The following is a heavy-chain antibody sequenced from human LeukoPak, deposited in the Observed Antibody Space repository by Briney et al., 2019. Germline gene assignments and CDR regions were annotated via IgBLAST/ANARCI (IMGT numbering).Heavy chain of an antibody. CDR2: INSDGSRT. CDR3: ARVVAVAAKDY. V-gene: IGHV3-74*01. Sequence: GGSLRLSCAASGFTFSSYWMHWVRHAPGKGLVWVSRINSDGSRTTYADSVKGRFTISRDNAKNTLYLQMNSLRAEDTAVYYCARVVAVAAKDYWGQGTLVTVAS. CDR1: GFTFSSYW. D-gene: IGHD6-19*01. J-gene: IGHJ4*02.